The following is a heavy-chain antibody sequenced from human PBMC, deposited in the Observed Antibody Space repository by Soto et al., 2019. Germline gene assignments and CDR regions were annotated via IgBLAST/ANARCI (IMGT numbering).Heavy chain of an antibody. CDR1: GGSFSGYY. Sequence: SETLSLTCAVYGGSFSGYYWSWIRQPPGKGLEWIGEINHSGSTNYNPSLKSRVTISVDTSKNQFSLKLSSVTAADTAVYYCARGISDHYDILTGPFYWNYGMDVWGQGTTVTVSS. J-gene: IGHJ6*02. V-gene: IGHV4-34*01. CDR2: INHSGST. CDR3: ARGISDHYDILTGPFYWNYGMDV. D-gene: IGHD3-9*01.